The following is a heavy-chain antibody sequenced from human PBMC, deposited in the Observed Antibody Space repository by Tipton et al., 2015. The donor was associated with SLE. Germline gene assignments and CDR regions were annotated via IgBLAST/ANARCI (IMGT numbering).Heavy chain of an antibody. D-gene: IGHD4-23*01. CDR1: GFTFSSYS. J-gene: IGHJ4*02. V-gene: IGHV3-21*03. CDR2: ISSSSSYI. CDR3: ARDGGPIPFDY. Sequence: SLRLPCAASGFTFSSYSMNWVRQAPGKGLEWVSSISSSSSYIYYADSVKGRFTISRDNAKNSLYLQMNSLRAEDTAVYYCARDGGPIPFDYWGQGTLVTVSS.